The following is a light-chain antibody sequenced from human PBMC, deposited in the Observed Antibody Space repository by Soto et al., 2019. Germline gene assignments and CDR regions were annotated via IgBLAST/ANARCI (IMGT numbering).Light chain of an antibody. CDR2: DAS. CDR3: QQYDNLPLT. J-gene: IGKJ4*01. V-gene: IGKV1-33*01. CDR1: QDISNY. Sequence: DIQMTQSPSSLSASVVDRFTITLQASQDISNYLNWYQQKVGRAPKLLIYDASNLETGVPSRFSGSGSGTDFTFTISSLQPEDSATYYCQQYDNLPLTFGGGTKVDIK.